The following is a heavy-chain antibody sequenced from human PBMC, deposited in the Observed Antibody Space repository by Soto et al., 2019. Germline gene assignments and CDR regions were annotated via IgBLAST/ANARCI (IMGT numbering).Heavy chain of an antibody. CDR1: GFPFNNYA. J-gene: IGHJ4*02. V-gene: IGHV3-23*01. D-gene: IGHD3-22*01. Sequence: GGSLRLSCAASGFPFNNYAMTWVRQAPGKGLEWVSCISGSGGSTYYADSVKGRFTISRDDSKNTLYLQMNSLRAEDTAVYYCAKGQGYYFDGSGYTFDYWGQGTLVTVSS. CDR3: AKGQGYYFDGSGYTFDY. CDR2: ISGSGGST.